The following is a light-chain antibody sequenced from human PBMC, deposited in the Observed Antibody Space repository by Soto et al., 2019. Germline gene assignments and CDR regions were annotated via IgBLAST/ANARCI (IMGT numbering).Light chain of an antibody. J-gene: IGLJ1*01. V-gene: IGLV2-14*01. CDR1: SSDGGGYNY. CDR3: SSYTSRSIDYV. CDR2: EVS. Sequence: QSALTQPASVSGSPGQSITISCTGTSSDGGGYNYVSWYQQHPGKAPKLLIYEVSNLPSGVSNRFSGSKSGNTASLTISGLQAEDEADYYCSSYTSRSIDYVFGTGTKLTVL.